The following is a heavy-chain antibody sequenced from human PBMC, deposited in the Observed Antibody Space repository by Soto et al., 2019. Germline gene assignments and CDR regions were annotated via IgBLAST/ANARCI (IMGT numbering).Heavy chain of an antibody. J-gene: IGHJ4*02. CDR3: AAEGWWQLAFIFH. Sequence: ASVKVSCKASGFTFTSSAVQWVRQARGQRLEWIGWIVVGSGNTNYAQKFQERVTITRDMSTSTAYMELSSLRSEDTAVYYCAAEGWWQLAFIFHWGQGTLVTVSS. V-gene: IGHV1-58*01. CDR2: IVVGSGNT. D-gene: IGHD2-15*01. CDR1: GFTFTSSA.